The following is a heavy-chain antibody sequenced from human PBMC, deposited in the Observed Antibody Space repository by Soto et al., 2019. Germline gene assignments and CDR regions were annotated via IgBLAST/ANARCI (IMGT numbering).Heavy chain of an antibody. V-gene: IGHV2-26*01. D-gene: IGHD3-10*01. CDR1: GFSLSNARMS. CDR2: IFSNDAK. J-gene: IGHJ4*02. Sequence: QVTLKEAGPVLVKPTETLTLTCTVSGFSLSNARMSVSWIRQPPGKALEWLAHIFSNDAKSYSASLKSRLTISKDTSKSQVVLTMTSMAPVDTATYYCARIRGWGWLGPNDYWGQGTLVTVSS. CDR3: ARIRGWGWLGPNDY.